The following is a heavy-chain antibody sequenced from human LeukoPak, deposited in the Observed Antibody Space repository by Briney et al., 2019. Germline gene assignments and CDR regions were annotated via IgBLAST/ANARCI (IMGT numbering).Heavy chain of an antibody. V-gene: IGHV3-7*01. CDR2: IEQDGSEK. D-gene: IGHD2-21*02. Sequence: QTGGSLRLSCAASGFTFSSYWMNWVRQAPGKGLEWVANIEQDGSEKYYVDSVKGRFTISRDNAQNSLYLQMNSLRAEDTAVYYCAREDFNDYYFDYWGQGTLVTVSS. CDR3: AREDFNDYYFDY. CDR1: GFTFSSYW. J-gene: IGHJ4*02.